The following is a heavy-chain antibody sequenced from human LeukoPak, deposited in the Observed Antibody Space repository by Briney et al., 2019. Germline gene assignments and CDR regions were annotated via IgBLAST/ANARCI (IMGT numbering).Heavy chain of an antibody. D-gene: IGHD2-2*01. Sequence: SETLSLTCTVPDGSTGTYYWGWIRQPPGKGLEWIGYIYYSGGTTYNPSLKSRVTVSVDTSRNQFSLKLTSMTAADTAVYYCARGRLGRQHASFFDSWGQGTLVIVSS. V-gene: IGHV4-59*08. CDR2: IYYSGGT. CDR3: ARGRLGRQHASFFDS. CDR1: DGSTGTYY. J-gene: IGHJ4*02.